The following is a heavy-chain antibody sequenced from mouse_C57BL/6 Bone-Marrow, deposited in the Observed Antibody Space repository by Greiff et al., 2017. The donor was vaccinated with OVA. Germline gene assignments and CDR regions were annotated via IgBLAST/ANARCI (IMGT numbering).Heavy chain of an antibody. CDR1: GYSFTDYN. V-gene: IGHV1-39*01. D-gene: IGHD2-5*01. J-gene: IGHJ4*01. CDR2: INPNYGTT. CDR3: ASSYYSIPYAMDY. Sequence: VQLKESGPELVKPGASVKISCKASGYSFTDYNMNWVKQSNGKSLEWIGVINPNYGTTSYNQKFKGKATLTVDQSSSTAYMQLNSLTSEDSAVYYCASSYYSIPYAMDYWGQGTSVTVSS.